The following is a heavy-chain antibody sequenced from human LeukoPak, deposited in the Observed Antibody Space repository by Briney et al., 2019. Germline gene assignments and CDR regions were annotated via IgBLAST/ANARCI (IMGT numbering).Heavy chain of an antibody. Sequence: PSETLSPTCTVSGGSISSYYWSWIRQPPGKGLEWIGYIYYSGSTNYNPSLKSRVTISVDTSKNQFSLKLSSVTAADTAVYYCARGGRVLNWFDPWGQGTLVTVSS. CDR1: GGSISSYY. J-gene: IGHJ5*02. V-gene: IGHV4-59*01. D-gene: IGHD3-16*01. CDR2: IYYSGST. CDR3: ARGGRVLNWFDP.